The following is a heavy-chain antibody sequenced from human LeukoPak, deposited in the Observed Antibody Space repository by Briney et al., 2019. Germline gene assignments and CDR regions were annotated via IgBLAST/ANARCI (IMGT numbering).Heavy chain of an antibody. V-gene: IGHV1-2*06. D-gene: IGHD6-19*01. J-gene: IGHJ6*02. CDR2: INPNSGGT. CDR1: GYTFIGYY. CDR3: ARGDVAGLYGMDV. Sequence: ASVKVSCKASGYTFIGYYMHWVRQAPGQGLERMGRINPNSGGTNYAQKFQGRVTMTRDTSISTAYMELSRLRSDDTAVYYCARGDVAGLYGMDVWGQGTTVTVSS.